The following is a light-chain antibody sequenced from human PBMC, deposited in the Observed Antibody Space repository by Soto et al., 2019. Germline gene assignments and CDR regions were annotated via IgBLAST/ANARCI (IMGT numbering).Light chain of an antibody. V-gene: IGLV2-14*01. CDR3: SSYTSSSLYV. CDR1: SSDVGGYNY. J-gene: IGLJ1*01. CDR2: DVS. Sequence: QSVLTQPASVSGSPGQSITISCTGTSSDVGGYNYVSWYQQHPGKAPKLMIYDVSNRPSGVSNRFSGSKSGNTASLTISGLQAEXEXXYYCSSYTSSSLYVFGTGTKVTVL.